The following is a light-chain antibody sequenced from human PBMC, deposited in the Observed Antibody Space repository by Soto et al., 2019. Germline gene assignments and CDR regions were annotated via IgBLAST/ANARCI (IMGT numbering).Light chain of an antibody. CDR1: QTISSY. Sequence: DIQMTQSPSSLSASVGDRVAITCRASQTISSYLNWYQQKPGKAPHLLIYATSTLQSGVPSRFSGSGSGTDFTLTISSLQPEDFATYYCQQSYSTPLTFGGGTKVEIK. CDR2: ATS. V-gene: IGKV1-39*01. J-gene: IGKJ4*01. CDR3: QQSYSTPLT.